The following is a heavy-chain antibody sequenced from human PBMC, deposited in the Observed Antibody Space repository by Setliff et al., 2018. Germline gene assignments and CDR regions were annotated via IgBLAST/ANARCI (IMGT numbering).Heavy chain of an antibody. CDR1: GGSISSGSYY. J-gene: IGHJ6*03. V-gene: IGHV4-39*01. CDR2: INHSGST. Sequence: SETLSLTCTVSGGSISSGSYYWGWIRQPPGKGLEWIGEINHSGSTNYNPSLKSRVSIFVDTSQNQFFLRLNSLTAADTAVYYCARTSYELCGYYGNRCNHHMDVWGKGSPVTVSS. D-gene: IGHD3-3*01. CDR3: ARTSYELCGYYGNRCNHHMDV.